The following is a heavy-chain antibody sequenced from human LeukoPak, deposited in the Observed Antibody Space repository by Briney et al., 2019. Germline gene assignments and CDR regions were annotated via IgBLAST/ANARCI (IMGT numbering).Heavy chain of an antibody. CDR1: GFTVSSNY. Sequence: GGSLRLSCAASGFTVSSNYMSWVRQAPGKGLEWVSVIYSGGSTYYADSVKGRFTISRDNSKNTLYLQMNSLRAEDTAVYYCAAGQVVGARVGFDYWGQGTLVTVSS. CDR2: IYSGGST. CDR3: AAGQVVGARVGFDY. V-gene: IGHV3-53*01. D-gene: IGHD1-26*01. J-gene: IGHJ4*02.